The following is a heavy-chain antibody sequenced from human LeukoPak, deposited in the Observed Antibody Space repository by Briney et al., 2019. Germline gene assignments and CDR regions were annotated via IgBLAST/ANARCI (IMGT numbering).Heavy chain of an antibody. V-gene: IGHV4-39*01. D-gene: IGHD5-24*01. J-gene: IGHJ4*02. Sequence: SETLSLTCSVSGGSISSSNYYWGWLRQPPGKGLEWIGNIYYSGNTYYNPSLKSRVTISVDTSKNQFSLRLKSVTAADTAVYYCARVGGKATTHFDYWGQGTLVTVSS. CDR2: IYYSGNT. CDR3: ARVGGKATTHFDY. CDR1: GGSISSSNYY.